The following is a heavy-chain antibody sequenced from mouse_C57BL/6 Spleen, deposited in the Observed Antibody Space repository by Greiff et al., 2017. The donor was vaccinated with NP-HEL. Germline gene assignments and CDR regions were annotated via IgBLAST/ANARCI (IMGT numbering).Heavy chain of an antibody. J-gene: IGHJ1*03. CDR2: IWSDGST. CDR1: GFSLTSYG. D-gene: IGHD1-1*01. CDR3: ARDYGSPRYFDV. Sequence: QVQLQQSGPGLVAPSQSLSITCTVSGFSLTSYGVHWVRQPPGKGLEWLVVIWSDGSTTYNSALKSRLSISTDNTKSQVFLKMNSLQTDDTAMYYCARDYGSPRYFDVWGTGTTVTVSS. V-gene: IGHV2-6*03.